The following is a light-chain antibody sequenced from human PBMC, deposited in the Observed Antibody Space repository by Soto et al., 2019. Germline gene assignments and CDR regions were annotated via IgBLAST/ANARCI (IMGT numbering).Light chain of an antibody. V-gene: IGKV3-11*01. CDR2: DAS. J-gene: IGKJ3*01. CDR1: QSVSSY. CDR3: QQRRNWPT. Sequence: EIVLTQSPATLSLSPGERATLSCRASQSVSSYLAWYQQKPGQAPRLLIYDASNRATGIPARFSGSGSGTDFTLTISSLEPEDFAVYYCQQRRNWPTVGPGTKVDIK.